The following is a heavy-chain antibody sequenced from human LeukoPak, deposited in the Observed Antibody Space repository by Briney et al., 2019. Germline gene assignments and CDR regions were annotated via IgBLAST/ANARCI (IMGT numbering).Heavy chain of an antibody. CDR3: AGYYYDSSRGFDL. V-gene: IGHV3-20*04. CDR1: GFKFDDYG. J-gene: IGHJ5*02. Sequence: PGGSLRLSCAASGFKFDDYGMSWVRQAPGKGLEWVCDINWNGAWTGYADSVKGRFPISRDNAKNSLYLQMNSLRAEDTALYYCAGYYYDSSRGFDLWGQGTLVTVSA. CDR2: INWNGAWT. D-gene: IGHD3-22*01.